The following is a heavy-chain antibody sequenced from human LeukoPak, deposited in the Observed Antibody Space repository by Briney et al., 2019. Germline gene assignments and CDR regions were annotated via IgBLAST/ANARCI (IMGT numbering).Heavy chain of an antibody. J-gene: IGHJ4*02. CDR3: ARDPTTYGSGSYYYYFDY. D-gene: IGHD3-10*01. Sequence: GGSLRLSCAASGFTFSSYSMNWVRQAPGKGLEWVSSISSSSIYIYYADSVKGRFTTSRDNAKNSLFLQMNSLRAEDTAVYFCARDPTTYGSGSYYYYFDYWGQRTLVTVSS. CDR1: GFTFSSYS. CDR2: ISSSSIYI. V-gene: IGHV3-21*01.